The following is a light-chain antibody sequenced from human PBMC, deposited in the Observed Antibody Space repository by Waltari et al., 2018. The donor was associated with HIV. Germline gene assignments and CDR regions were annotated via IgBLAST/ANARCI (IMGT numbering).Light chain of an antibody. J-gene: IGLJ2*01. CDR2: EFT. V-gene: IGLV2-23*02. CDR3: GSYAGSNTLV. Sequence: QSALTQPASVSGSPGQPISISCTGTSSDVGSYHLVSWYQQYPGKAPKLILYEFTRRPSGLCERSSGAKPGKTASLTISGLQAEDEAHYYCGSYAGSNTLVFGGGTYLTVL. CDR1: SSDVGSYHL.